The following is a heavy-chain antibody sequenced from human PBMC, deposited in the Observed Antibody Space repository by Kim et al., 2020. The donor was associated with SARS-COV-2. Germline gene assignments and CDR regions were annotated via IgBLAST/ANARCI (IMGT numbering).Heavy chain of an antibody. CDR3: ARLLYCSGGSCYYAFDI. V-gene: IGHV4-39*01. D-gene: IGHD2-15*01. CDR1: GGSISSSSYY. CDR2: IYYSGST. Sequence: SETLSLTCTVSGGSISSSSYYWGWIRQPPGKGLEWIGSIYYSGSTYYNPSLKSRVTISVDTSKNQFSLKLSSVTAADTAVYYCARLLYCSGGSCYYAFDIWGQGTMVTVSS. J-gene: IGHJ3*02.